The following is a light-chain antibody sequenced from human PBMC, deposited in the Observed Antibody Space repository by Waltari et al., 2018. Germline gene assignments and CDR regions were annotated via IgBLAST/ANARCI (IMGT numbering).Light chain of an antibody. J-gene: IGLJ2*01. CDR3: SAWDHSLNGHVV. CDR2: SNN. Sequence: QSLLTQPPSVSGTPGQRVTISCSGSTSNIGSNVVSWYQQLPGAAPKLLIPSNNQRPSGVPDRFSCSKSGTSASLAISGLQSADEADYYCSAWDHSLNGHVVFGGGTKLIVL. CDR1: TSNIGSNV. V-gene: IGLV1-44*01.